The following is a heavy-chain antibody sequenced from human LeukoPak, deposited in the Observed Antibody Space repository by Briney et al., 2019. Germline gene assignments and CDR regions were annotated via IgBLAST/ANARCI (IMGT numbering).Heavy chain of an antibody. CDR3: ARVYGDPTLDY. J-gene: IGHJ4*02. D-gene: IGHD4-17*01. CDR1: GGSISSYY. Sequence: PSGTLSLTCTVSGGSISSYYWSWIRQPAGKGLEWIGRIYASGSTNYNPSLKSRVTMSVDTSKNHFSLKLSSVTAADTAVYYCARVYGDPTLDYWGQGTLVTVSS. CDR2: IYASGST. V-gene: IGHV4-4*07.